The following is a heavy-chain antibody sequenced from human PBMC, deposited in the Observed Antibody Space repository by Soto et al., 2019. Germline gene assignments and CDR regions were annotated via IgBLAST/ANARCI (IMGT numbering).Heavy chain of an antibody. V-gene: IGHV4-4*07. J-gene: IGHJ4*02. D-gene: IGHD6-13*01. CDR3: ARGTPGIAADGTDD. Sequence: QVQLQESVPGLVKPSEPLFLTCTVSGGSISSYYCSWIRQPAGKGLEWIGRIYPSGSTNYNPSLKNRVTMSVDTPKNQFSLKLSSVAAADSAVYYCARGTPGIAADGTDDWGQGTLVTVSS. CDR2: IYPSGST. CDR1: GGSISSYY.